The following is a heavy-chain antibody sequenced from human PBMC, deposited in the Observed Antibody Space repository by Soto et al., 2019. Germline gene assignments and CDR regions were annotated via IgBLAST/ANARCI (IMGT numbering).Heavy chain of an antibody. CDR3: AGPSGNDEY. CDR2: IYNSGST. J-gene: IGHJ4*02. D-gene: IGHD2-15*01. CDR1: GFIVSSNY. V-gene: IGHV3-66*01. Sequence: GGSLRLSCAASGFIVSSNYMTWVRQAPGKGLEWVSVIYNSGSTYYADSVKGRFTISRDNSKNTLYLQMNSLRAEDTAVYYCAGPSGNDEYWGQGTPVTVSS.